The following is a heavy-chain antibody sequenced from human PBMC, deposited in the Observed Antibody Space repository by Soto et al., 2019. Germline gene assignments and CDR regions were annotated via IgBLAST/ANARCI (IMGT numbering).Heavy chain of an antibody. CDR1: GFTFSSYS. Sequence: EVQLVESGGGLVKPGGSLRLSCAASGFTFSSYSMNWVRQAPGKGLEWVSSISSSSSYIYYADSVKGRFTISRDNAKNSLYLQVNSLRADGTAVYYCARDWVRGGPYYMDVWGKGTTVTVSS. J-gene: IGHJ6*03. CDR2: ISSSSSYI. D-gene: IGHD3-10*01. V-gene: IGHV3-21*01. CDR3: ARDWVRGGPYYMDV.